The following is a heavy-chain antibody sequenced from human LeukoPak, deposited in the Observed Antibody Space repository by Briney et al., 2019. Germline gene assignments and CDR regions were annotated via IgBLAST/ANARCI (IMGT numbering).Heavy chain of an antibody. V-gene: IGHV3-23*01. Sequence: GGSLRLSCAASGFTFSSYAMSWVRQAPGKGLEWVSAISGSGGSTYYADSVRGRFTIYRDNSKNTLSLQMSSLRAEDTGVYYCAKSQQPTMVRGVADHWGQGTLVTVSS. CDR1: GFTFSSYA. J-gene: IGHJ4*02. D-gene: IGHD3-10*01. CDR2: ISGSGGST. CDR3: AKSQQPTMVRGVADH.